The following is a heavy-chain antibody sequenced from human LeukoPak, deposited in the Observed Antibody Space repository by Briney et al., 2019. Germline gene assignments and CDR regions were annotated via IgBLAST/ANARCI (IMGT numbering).Heavy chain of an antibody. CDR1: GGSFSVYY. Sequence: SETLSLTCAVYGGSFSVYYWSWIRGPPAKGREWGGEINHNGSTNYNPALKSRVTISVDTSKNQCSLKLSAVTAGDTAVYYCARWGRVAATRYYYYQIDVWGKGTQVTVSS. CDR2: INHNGST. V-gene: IGHV4-34*01. J-gene: IGHJ6*03. D-gene: IGHD2-15*01. CDR3: ARWGRVAATRYYYYQIDV.